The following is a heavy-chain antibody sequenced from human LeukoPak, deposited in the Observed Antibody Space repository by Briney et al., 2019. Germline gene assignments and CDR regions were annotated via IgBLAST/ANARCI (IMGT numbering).Heavy chain of an antibody. Sequence: PGGSLRLSCAASGFTLSSSEMNWVRQAPGKGLEGVSYISRSGSTIFYADSVKGRFTISRDNAKNSVSLQMNSLRAEDTAVYFCARPTWTNYMDVWGKGTAVTISS. CDR1: GFTLSSSE. D-gene: IGHD3/OR15-3a*01. CDR3: ARPTWTNYMDV. J-gene: IGHJ6*03. CDR2: ISRSGSTI. V-gene: IGHV3-48*03.